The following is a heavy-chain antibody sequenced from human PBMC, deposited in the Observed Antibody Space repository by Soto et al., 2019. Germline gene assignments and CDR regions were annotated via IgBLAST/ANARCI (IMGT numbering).Heavy chain of an antibody. V-gene: IGHV3-23*01. D-gene: IGHD6-13*01. CDR1: GFTFSSYA. J-gene: IGHJ4*02. CDR3: AKDLLAAAGTLFFDY. Sequence: EVQLLESGGGLVQPGGSLRLSCAASGFTFSSYAMSWVRQPPGKGLEWVSAISGSGGYTYSADSVKGRFTISRDNSRDTLFLQMNSLRAEDTAVYYCAKDLLAAAGTLFFDYWGQGTLVTVSS. CDR2: ISGSGGYT.